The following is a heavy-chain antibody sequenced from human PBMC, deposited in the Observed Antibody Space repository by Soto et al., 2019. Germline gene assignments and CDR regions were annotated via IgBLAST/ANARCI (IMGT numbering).Heavy chain of an antibody. D-gene: IGHD3-3*01. CDR3: ARETYDFWSGYYTVGRPYYFDY. Sequence: ASVKVSCKASGYTFTSYGISWVRQAPGQGLEWMGWISAYNGNTNYAQKLQGRVTMTTDTSTSTAYMELRSLRSDDTAAYYCARETYDFWSGYYTVGRPYYFDYWGQGTLVTVSS. CDR1: GYTFTSYG. V-gene: IGHV1-18*01. J-gene: IGHJ4*02. CDR2: ISAYNGNT.